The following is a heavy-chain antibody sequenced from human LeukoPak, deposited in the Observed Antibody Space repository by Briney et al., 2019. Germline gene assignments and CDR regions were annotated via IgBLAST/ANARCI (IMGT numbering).Heavy chain of an antibody. J-gene: IGHJ6*02. CDR3: ARDRGSGFIHSIYV. D-gene: IGHD6-19*01. V-gene: IGHV3-33*01. Sequence: GGSLRLSCAAYGLTISSYGMHWVREAPGKGLEWVAVIWNDGTNKYYGDSVKGRFTISRDNSKNTLYVQMNSLRVEDTAVYYCARDRGSGFIHSIYVWGQGATVTVSS. CDR2: IWNDGTNK. CDR1: GLTISSYG.